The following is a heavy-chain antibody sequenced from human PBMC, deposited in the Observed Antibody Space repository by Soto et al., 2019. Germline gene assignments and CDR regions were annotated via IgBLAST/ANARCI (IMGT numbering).Heavy chain of an antibody. V-gene: IGHV1-69*02. CDR2: SIPILGIA. CDR1: GGTFSSYT. J-gene: IGHJ6*02. Sequence: QVQLVQSGAEVKKPGSSVKVSCKASGGTFSSYTISWVRQAPGQGLEWMGRSIPILGIANYAQKFKGRVTISADKSTSRASMEQSSLRTEDTAVYYCARVYYSYYYGMDVWGRGSTVAVFS. CDR3: ARVYYSYYYGMDV.